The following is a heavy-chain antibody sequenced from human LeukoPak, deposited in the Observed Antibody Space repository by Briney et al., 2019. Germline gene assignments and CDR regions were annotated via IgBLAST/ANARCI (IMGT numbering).Heavy chain of an antibody. Sequence: GGSLRLSCVASGFTFSTYTMHWVRQAPGKGLEWVALISYDGSNRYYADSVKGRFTISRDNSKNTLYLQMNSLRAEDTAVYYCVSFYETYWGRGTLVTVSS. J-gene: IGHJ4*02. D-gene: IGHD2/OR15-2a*01. CDR3: VSFYETY. CDR1: GFTFSTYT. CDR2: ISYDGSNR. V-gene: IGHV3-30-3*01.